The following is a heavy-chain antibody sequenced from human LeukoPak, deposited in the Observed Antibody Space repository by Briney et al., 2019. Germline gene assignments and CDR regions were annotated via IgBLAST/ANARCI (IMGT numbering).Heavy chain of an antibody. CDR2: ISTSGGRT. Sequence: GGSLRLSCAASGFTFSSCAMSWVRQAPGKGLEWVSAISTSGGRTFYADSVKGRFTISRDNSKITLYLQMNSLKAEDTAIYYCAKDPTDFDSSGQTYFDYWGQGTLVTVSS. CDR1: GFTFSSCA. J-gene: IGHJ4*02. D-gene: IGHD3-22*01. V-gene: IGHV3-23*01. CDR3: AKDPTDFDSSGQTYFDY.